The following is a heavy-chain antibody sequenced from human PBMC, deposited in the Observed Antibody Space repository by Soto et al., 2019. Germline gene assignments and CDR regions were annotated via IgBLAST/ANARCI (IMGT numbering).Heavy chain of an antibody. CDR1: GFTFSSYA. CDR2: ISGSGGST. V-gene: IGHV3-23*01. CDR3: EAGRLKVYSSGWYSPSHDY. Sequence: GGSLRLSCAASGFTFSSYAMSWVRQAPGKGLEWVSAISGSGGSTYYADSVKGRFTISRDNSKNTLYLQMNSLRAEDTAVYYCEAGRLKVYSSGWYSPSHDYWGQGTLVTVSS. D-gene: IGHD6-19*01. J-gene: IGHJ4*02.